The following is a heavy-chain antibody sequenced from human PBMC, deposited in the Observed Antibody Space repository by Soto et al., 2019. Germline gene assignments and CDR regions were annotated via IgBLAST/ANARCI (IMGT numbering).Heavy chain of an antibody. CDR2: ISYDGSNK. J-gene: IGHJ6*03. V-gene: IGHV3-30*18. CDR3: AKGEGTISRLLYYYYYYMDV. CDR1: GFTFSSYG. D-gene: IGHD3-22*01. Sequence: GGSLRLSCAASGFTFSSYGMHWVRQAPGKGLEWVAVISYDGSNKYYADSVKGRFTISRDNSKNTLYLQMNSLRAEDTAVYYCAKGEGTISRLLYYYYYYMDVWGKGTTVTVSS.